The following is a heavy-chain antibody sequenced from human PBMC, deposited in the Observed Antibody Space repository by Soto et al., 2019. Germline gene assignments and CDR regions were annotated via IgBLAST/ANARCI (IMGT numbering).Heavy chain of an antibody. Sequence: SETLSLTCAVSGGSISSSNWWSWVRRPPGKELEWIGEIYPSGNTNYNPSLKGRVTISVDKSKNLFSMKVNFVTAADTAVYYFAKGMGVASGGPLEYWGQGTLVTVSS. CDR1: GGSISSSNW. J-gene: IGHJ4*02. CDR2: IYPSGNT. CDR3: AKGMGVASGGPLEY. V-gene: IGHV4-4*02. D-gene: IGHD1-1*01.